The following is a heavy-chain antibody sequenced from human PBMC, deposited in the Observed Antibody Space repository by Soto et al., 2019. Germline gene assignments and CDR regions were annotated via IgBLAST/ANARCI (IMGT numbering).Heavy chain of an antibody. CDR1: GFTFSSYS. CDR3: ARGGSYDSSGDYGMDV. CDR2: ISSSSSYI. J-gene: IGHJ6*02. D-gene: IGHD5-12*01. V-gene: IGHV3-21*01. Sequence: EVQLVESGGGLVKPGGSLRLSCAASGFTFSSYSMNWVRQAPGKGLEWVSSISSSSSYIYYADSVKGRFTISRDNAKNSLYLQMNSLRAEDTAVYYCARGGSYDSSGDYGMDVWGQGTTVTVSS.